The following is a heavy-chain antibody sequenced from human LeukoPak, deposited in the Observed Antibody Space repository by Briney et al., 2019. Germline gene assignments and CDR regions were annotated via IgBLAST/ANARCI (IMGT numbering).Heavy chain of an antibody. J-gene: IGHJ4*02. D-gene: IGHD3-9*01. CDR1: GFTFSSYW. V-gene: IGHV3-21*01. Sequence: PGGSLRLSCAASGFTFSSYWMHWVRQAPGKGLVWVSSITASSTAIYSADSVKGRFTISRDNAKNFLYLQMNSLRAEDTAVYYCARTYYDILTGYNPYFDYWGQGTLVTVSS. CDR3: ARTYYDILTGYNPYFDY. CDR2: ITASSTAI.